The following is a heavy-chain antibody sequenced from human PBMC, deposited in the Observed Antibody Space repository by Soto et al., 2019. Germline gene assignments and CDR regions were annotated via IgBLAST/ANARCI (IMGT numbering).Heavy chain of an antibody. V-gene: IGHV5-51*01. CDR3: ARVDSSSWHEAFGFDY. D-gene: IGHD6-13*01. J-gene: IGHJ4*02. CDR2: IYPGDSDT. Sequence: PGESLKISCKGSGYSFTSYWIGWVRQMPGKGLEWMGIIYPGDSDTRYSPSFQGQVTISADKSISTAYLQWSSLKASDTAMYYCARVDSSSWHEAFGFDYWGQGTLVTVSS. CDR1: GYSFTSYW.